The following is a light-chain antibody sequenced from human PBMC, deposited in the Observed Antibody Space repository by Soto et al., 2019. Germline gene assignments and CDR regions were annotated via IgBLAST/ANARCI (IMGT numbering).Light chain of an antibody. CDR1: SSNIGAGYE. V-gene: IGLV1-40*01. J-gene: IGLJ1*01. CDR3: QSYDSSLSGYV. CDR2: ENN. Sequence: VVTQPPSVSEAPGQRVTISCTGSSSNIGAGYEAHWYQQVPGTAPKLLIYENNNRPSGVPDRFSGSKSGTSASLAITGLQAEDEAEYYCQSYDSSLSGYVFGTGTKLTVL.